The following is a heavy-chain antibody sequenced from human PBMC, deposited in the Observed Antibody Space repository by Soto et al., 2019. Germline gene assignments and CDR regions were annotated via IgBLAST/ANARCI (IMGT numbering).Heavy chain of an antibody. Sequence: QVQLVQSGAEVKKPGSSVKVSCKASGGTFSSYAISWVRQAPGQGLEWMGGIIPIFGTANYAQKFQGRVTITADESTSTAYMELSSRRSGDTAVYYCERAPEKRVRGGLLYWFDPWGQGTLVTVSS. CDR1: GGTFSSYA. J-gene: IGHJ5*02. V-gene: IGHV1-69*01. CDR3: ERAPEKRVRGGLLYWFDP. D-gene: IGHD3-10*01. CDR2: IIPIFGTA.